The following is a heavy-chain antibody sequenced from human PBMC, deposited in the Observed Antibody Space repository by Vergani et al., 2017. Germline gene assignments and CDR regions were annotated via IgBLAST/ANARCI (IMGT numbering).Heavy chain of an antibody. CDR2: INPSGGHT. CDR1: GYTSSNYY. J-gene: IGHJ4*02. V-gene: IGHV1-46*03. Sequence: QVQVVQSGAEVKKSGASVKVSCKPSGYTSSNYYMHWVRQAPGQGLEWMGIINPSGGHTNHAKKFQGRVTMTRDTSTSTVYMELSSLRSEDTAIYYCARGDYGILTGYRYWGQGTLVTVSA. D-gene: IGHD3-9*01. CDR3: ARGDYGILTGYRY.